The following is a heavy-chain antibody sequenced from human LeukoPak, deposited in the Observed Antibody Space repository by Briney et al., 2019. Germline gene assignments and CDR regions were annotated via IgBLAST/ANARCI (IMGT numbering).Heavy chain of an antibody. D-gene: IGHD6-19*01. CDR2: ISSSSSYI. CDR1: GFTFSSYS. Sequence: GGSLRLSCAASGFTFSSYSMNWVRQAPGKGLEWVSSISSSSSYIYYADSVKGRFTISRDNAKNSLYLQMNSLRAEDTAVYYCARDVGQQWLAGLPFQQYYMDVWGKGTTVTISS. J-gene: IGHJ6*03. V-gene: IGHV3-21*01. CDR3: ARDVGQQWLAGLPFQQYYMDV.